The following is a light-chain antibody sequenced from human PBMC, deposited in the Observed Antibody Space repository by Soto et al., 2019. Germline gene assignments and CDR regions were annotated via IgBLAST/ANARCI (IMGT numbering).Light chain of an antibody. V-gene: IGKV1-5*03. CDR1: QSISSW. J-gene: IGKJ1*01. CDR2: KAS. Sequence: DIQMTQSPSTLSASVGDRVTITCRASQSISSWLAWYQQKPGKAPKLLIYKASSLESGVPSRFSGSGSGTDFTLTISSLQPDDFATYYCQQYNSYPPWTFGQGTKVEIK. CDR3: QQYNSYPPWT.